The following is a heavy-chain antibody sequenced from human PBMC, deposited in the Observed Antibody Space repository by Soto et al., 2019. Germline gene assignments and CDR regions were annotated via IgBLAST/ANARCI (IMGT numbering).Heavy chain of an antibody. CDR2: MNPNSGNT. V-gene: IGHV1-8*01. CDR3: ARANNYDFWSGYYRGREDY. Sequence: QVQLVQSGAEVKKPGASVKVSCKASGYTFTSYDINWVRQATGQRLEWMGWMNPNSGNTGYAQKFQGRVTMTRNTSISTAYMELSSLRSEDTAVYYCARANNYDFWSGYYRGREDYWGQGTLVTVSS. J-gene: IGHJ4*02. CDR1: GYTFTSYD. D-gene: IGHD3-3*01.